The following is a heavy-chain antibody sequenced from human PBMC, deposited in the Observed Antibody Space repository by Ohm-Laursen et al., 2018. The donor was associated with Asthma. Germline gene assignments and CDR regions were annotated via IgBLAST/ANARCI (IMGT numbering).Heavy chain of an antibody. V-gene: IGHV3-23*01. CDR2: ISGSGGST. CDR3: ARGSIVGYLNWYFDL. CDR1: GFTFSSYA. D-gene: IGHD3-22*01. J-gene: IGHJ2*01. Sequence: SLRLSCSASGFTFSSYAMSWVRQAPGKGLEWVSAISGSGGSTYYAGSVKGRFTISRDNSKNSLFLQMNSLRAEDTAVYYCARGSIVGYLNWYFDLWGRGTLVTVSS.